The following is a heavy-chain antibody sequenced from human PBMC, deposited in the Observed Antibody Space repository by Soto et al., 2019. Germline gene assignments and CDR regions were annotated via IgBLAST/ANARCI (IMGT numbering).Heavy chain of an antibody. CDR1: GGSISSSNYY. D-gene: IGHD5-12*01. J-gene: IGHJ4*02. CDR3: ATPGRSIVARYFDY. Sequence: QLQLQASGPGLVKPSETLSLTCTVSGGSISSSNYYWGWIRQPPGKGPEWIGSMYYSGNTCYNPAIKSRVTISVDTAKNQFSLELSSVTAADTAVYDCATPGRSIVARYFDYRGQGTLVTVSS. V-gene: IGHV4-39*01. CDR2: MYYSGNT.